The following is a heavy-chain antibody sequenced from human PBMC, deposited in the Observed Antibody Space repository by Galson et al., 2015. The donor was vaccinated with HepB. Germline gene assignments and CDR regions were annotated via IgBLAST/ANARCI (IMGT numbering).Heavy chain of an antibody. J-gene: IGHJ5*02. CDR2: INAGNGNT. CDR1: GYTFTSYA. V-gene: IGHV1-3*01. CDR3: ARGALSTVTTNINWFDP. D-gene: IGHD4-17*01. Sequence: SVKVSCKASGYTFTSYAMHWVRQAPGQRLEWMGWINAGNGNTKYSQKFQGRVTITRDTSASTAYMELSSLRSEDTAVYYCARGALSTVTTNINWFDPWGQGTLVTVSP.